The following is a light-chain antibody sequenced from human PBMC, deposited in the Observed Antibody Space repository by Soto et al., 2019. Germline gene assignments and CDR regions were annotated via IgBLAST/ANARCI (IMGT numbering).Light chain of an antibody. CDR3: QQDSSSPLT. J-gene: IGKJ4*01. V-gene: IGKV3-20*01. Sequence: EIVLTQSPGTLSLSPGERATLSCRASQSISSSYLAWVQQKPGQAPRLLIYGATSRATGIPDRFSGSESGTDFTLTISRLEPEDFAVYYCQQDSSSPLTFGGGTKVEIK. CDR1: QSISSSY. CDR2: GAT.